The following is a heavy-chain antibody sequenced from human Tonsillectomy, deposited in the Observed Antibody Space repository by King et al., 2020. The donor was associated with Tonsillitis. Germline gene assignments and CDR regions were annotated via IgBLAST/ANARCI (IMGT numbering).Heavy chain of an antibody. J-gene: IGHJ6*02. V-gene: IGHV4-30-2*01. Sequence: QLQESGSGLVKPSQTLSLTCDVSGGSINSVRGVYSWTWIRQPPGKGLEFLGYIYASGSACYNPSLKTRVTFSADRSKNTFSPRLTSVTAADTAVYYCARDRGLVTPYYYGLDVWGQGTTVIVSS. CDR3: ARDRGLVTPYYYGLDV. CDR2: IYASGSA. CDR1: GGSINSVRGVYS. D-gene: IGHD3/OR15-3a*01.